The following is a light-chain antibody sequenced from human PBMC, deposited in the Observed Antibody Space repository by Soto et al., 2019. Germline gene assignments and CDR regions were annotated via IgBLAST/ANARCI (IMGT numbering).Light chain of an antibody. J-gene: IGLJ2*01. CDR2: RNN. CDR1: SSSIGSNY. V-gene: IGLV1-47*01. CDR3: AAWDDSLSGPV. Sequence: QLVLTQPPSASGTPGQRVTISCSGSSSSIGSNYVYWYQQLPGTAPKLLIYRNNQRPSGVPDRFSGSKSGTSASLAISGLRSEDEADYYCAAWDDSLSGPVFGGGTKVTVL.